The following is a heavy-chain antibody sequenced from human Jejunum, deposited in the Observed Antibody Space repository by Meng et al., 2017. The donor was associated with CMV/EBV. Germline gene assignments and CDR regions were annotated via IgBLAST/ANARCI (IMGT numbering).Heavy chain of an antibody. CDR3: VRNRGRSDLNY. Sequence: FSGFSLTTAGMRVSWIRQSPGKALEWLARIDWDDEKFYRTSLKTRLSISTDISKSQVVLTMTNMDPVDTATYYCVRNRGRSDLNYWGQGTLVTVSS. CDR1: GFSLTTAGMR. CDR2: IDWDDEK. D-gene: IGHD3-16*02. V-gene: IGHV2-70D*14. J-gene: IGHJ4*02.